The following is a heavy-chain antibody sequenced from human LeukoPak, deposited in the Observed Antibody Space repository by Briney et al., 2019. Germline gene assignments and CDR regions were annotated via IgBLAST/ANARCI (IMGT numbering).Heavy chain of an antibody. CDR3: VREKSGGTYDY. Sequence: ASVKVSCKASGYTFTAYYIQWVRQAPGQGLEWMGTIRPGDTRTTYAQKFQGRVTMTWDMSTTSGYMELSSLRSEDTAVYYCVREKSGGTYDYWGQGTLVTVSS. J-gene: IGHJ4*02. CDR2: IRPGDTRT. CDR1: GYTFTAYY. V-gene: IGHV1-46*01. D-gene: IGHD3-16*01.